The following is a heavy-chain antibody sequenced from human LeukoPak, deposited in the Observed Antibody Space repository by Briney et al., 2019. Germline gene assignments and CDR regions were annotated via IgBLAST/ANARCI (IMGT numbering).Heavy chain of an antibody. CDR3: ARELAYCGGDCPFFDY. CDR2: IYHSGST. CDR1: GYSISSDYY. V-gene: IGHV4-38-2*02. D-gene: IGHD2-21*02. J-gene: IGHJ4*02. Sequence: SETLSLTCTVSGYSISSDYYWGWIRQPPGKGLEWIGSIYHSGSTYYNPSLKSRVTISVDTSKNQFSLKLSSVTAADTAVYYCARELAYCGGDCPFFDYWGQGTLVTVSS.